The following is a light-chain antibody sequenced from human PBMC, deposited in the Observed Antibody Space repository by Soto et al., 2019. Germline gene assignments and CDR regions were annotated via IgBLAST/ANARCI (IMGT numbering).Light chain of an antibody. J-gene: IGLJ3*02. Sequence: QSALTQPPSVSGSPGQSITISCTGTSSDVGGYNYVSWHQQHPGKAPKLMIYEVSYRPSGVSNRFSGSKSGNTASLTVSGLQAEDEADYYCDSYTSDNTRVFGGGTQLTVL. CDR1: SSDVGGYNY. CDR3: DSYTSDNTRV. CDR2: EVS. V-gene: IGLV2-14*01.